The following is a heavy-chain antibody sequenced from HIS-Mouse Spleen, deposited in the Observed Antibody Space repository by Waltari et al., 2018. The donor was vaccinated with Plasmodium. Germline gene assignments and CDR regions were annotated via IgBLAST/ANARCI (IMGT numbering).Heavy chain of an antibody. J-gene: IGHJ1*01. D-gene: IGHD6-13*01. V-gene: IGHV1-2*02. Sequence: QVQLVQSGAEVKKPGASVKVSCKASGYTFTGYYMHWVRQAPGQGLGWMGWSNPNSGGTNYAQKLQGRDTMTRDTSISTAYMELSRLRSDDTAVYYCARVLGYKAAAGTFVEYFQHWGQGTLVTVSS. CDR3: ARVLGYKAAAGTFVEYFQH. CDR2: SNPNSGGT. CDR1: GYTFTGYY.